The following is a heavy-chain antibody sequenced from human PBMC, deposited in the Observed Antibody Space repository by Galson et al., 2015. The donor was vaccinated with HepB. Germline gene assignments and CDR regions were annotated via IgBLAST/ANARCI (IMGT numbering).Heavy chain of an antibody. V-gene: IGHV3-11*01. J-gene: IGHJ6*02. CDR1: GFSFSDYY. D-gene: IGHD1-26*01. CDR3: AKDDRRGSRIVSRHYYYYYAVDV. Sequence: SLRLSCAASGFSFSDYYMSWIRQAPGKGLEWVAYISHSGTAIYYADSVKGRFTISRDNAKNSLFLQMNSLRAEDTAIYYCAKDDRRGSRIVSRHYYYYYAVDVWGQGTTVTVSS. CDR2: ISHSGTAI.